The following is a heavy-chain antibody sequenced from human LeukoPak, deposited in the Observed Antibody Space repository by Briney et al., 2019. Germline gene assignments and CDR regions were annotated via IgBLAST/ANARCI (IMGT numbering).Heavy chain of an antibody. CDR1: GFTLSTTTEG. V-gene: IGHV2-5*01. D-gene: IGHD2-8*02. J-gene: IGHJ5*02. Sequence: GPTLVKPTQTLPLTCTYSGFTLSTTTEGLGWIRQPPGKALEWLALIYWNHDRRYSPSLKNRLTITKDTSKNQVVLTMTNMDPEDTATYYCTRIILDFTLRYCTGSACSSVSVWFDPWGQGTLVTVSS. CDR3: TRIILDFTLRYCTGSACSSVSVWFDP. CDR2: IYWNHDR.